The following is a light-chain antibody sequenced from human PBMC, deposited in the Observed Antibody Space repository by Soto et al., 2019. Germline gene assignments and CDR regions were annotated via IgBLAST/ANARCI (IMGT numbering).Light chain of an antibody. CDR2: GAS. Sequence: EIGLTQSPGTLSSSPGERATLSCRASQSVSSSYLAWYQQKPGQAPRLLIYGASSRATGIPDRFSGSGSGTDFTLTISRLEPEDFAVYYCQQYGSSYSFGQGTKLEIK. CDR3: QQYGSSYS. V-gene: IGKV3-20*01. CDR1: QSVSSSY. J-gene: IGKJ2*01.